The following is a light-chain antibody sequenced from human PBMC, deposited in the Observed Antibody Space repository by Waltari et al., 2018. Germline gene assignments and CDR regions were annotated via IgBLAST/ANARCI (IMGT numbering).Light chain of an antibody. CDR1: TCYIGSYNY. J-gene: IGLJ2*01. CDR3: SSYTSRQTVEI. Sequence: QSALTQPASVSGSPVQSITISCTGTTCYIGSYNYVSSYQHHPCKSPKLLIYAVTQRPSGISHLLTVSKSGTTASLSISGLQADDDADYYCSSYTSRQTVEIFGGGTKLTVL. CDR2: AVT. V-gene: IGLV2-14*03.